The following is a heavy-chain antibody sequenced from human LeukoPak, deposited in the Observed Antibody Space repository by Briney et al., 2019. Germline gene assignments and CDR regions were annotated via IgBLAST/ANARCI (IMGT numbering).Heavy chain of an antibody. CDR2: INPNSGGT. J-gene: IGHJ3*02. Sequence: ASVKVSCKASGYTFTGYYMHWVRQAPGQGLEWMGWINPNSGGTNYAQKFQGWVTMTRDTSISTAYMELSRLRSDDTAVYYCARARGPSLEDAFDIWGQGTMVAVSS. V-gene: IGHV1-2*04. CDR3: ARARGPSLEDAFDI. CDR1: GYTFTGYY. D-gene: IGHD1-1*01.